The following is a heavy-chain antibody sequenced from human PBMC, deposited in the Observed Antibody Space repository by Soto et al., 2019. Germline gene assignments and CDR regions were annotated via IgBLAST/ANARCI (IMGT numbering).Heavy chain of an antibody. CDR2: ISYSGTT. Sequence: QVQLQESGPGLVKPSQTLSLTCTVSGGSISIGGYYWSWIRQHPGKGLEWIGYISYSGTTYYNPSLKSRLTISVDTSHNQFPPKLSSVNAADTAVYYCARGGTAATIMAFDSWGQGTLVTASS. CDR1: GGSISIGGYY. D-gene: IGHD5-12*01. CDR3: ARGGTAATIMAFDS. J-gene: IGHJ4*02. V-gene: IGHV4-31*03.